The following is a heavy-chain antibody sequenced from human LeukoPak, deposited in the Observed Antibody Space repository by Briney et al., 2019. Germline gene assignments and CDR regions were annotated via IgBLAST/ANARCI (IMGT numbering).Heavy chain of an antibody. V-gene: IGHV1-2*02. CDR1: GYTFTTYG. D-gene: IGHD6-13*01. Sequence: ASVKVSFKASGYTFTTYGISWVRQAPGQGLEWMGWINPNSGGTNYAQKFQGRVTMTRDTSISTAYMELSRLRSDDTAVYYCARASESRVYNYWGQGTLVTVSS. CDR3: ARASESRVYNY. J-gene: IGHJ4*02. CDR2: INPNSGGT.